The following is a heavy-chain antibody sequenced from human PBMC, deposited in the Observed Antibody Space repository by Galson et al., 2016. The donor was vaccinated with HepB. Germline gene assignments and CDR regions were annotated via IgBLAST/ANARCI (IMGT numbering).Heavy chain of an antibody. Sequence: TLSLTCDVSGGSISSGGYYWSWIRQLPGNGLEWIGYIYYSSTTYYNPSLRSRLSISADTSKNQFSLELSSVTAADTAVYFCARLTSTGTFDAFDVWGQGTMVTVSS. D-gene: IGHD1-1*01. CDR2: IYYSSTT. J-gene: IGHJ3*01. CDR3: ARLTSTGTFDAFDV. CDR1: GGSISSGGYY. V-gene: IGHV4-31*11.